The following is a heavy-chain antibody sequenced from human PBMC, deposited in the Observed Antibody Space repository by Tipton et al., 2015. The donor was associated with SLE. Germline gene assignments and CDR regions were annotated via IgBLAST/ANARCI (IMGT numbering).Heavy chain of an antibody. J-gene: IGHJ6*02. CDR3: ARDYGSGMDV. CDR1: GFTFSSFG. Sequence: GSLRLSCAASGFTFSSFGSHWVRPDPGKGLEWGAFIRYDGTNKHNADSVKGRFTISRDNSKNTLSLQMNSLRDEDTAIYYCARDYGSGMDVWGQGTTVTVSS. CDR2: IRYDGTNK. D-gene: IGHD4-17*01. V-gene: IGHV3-30*02.